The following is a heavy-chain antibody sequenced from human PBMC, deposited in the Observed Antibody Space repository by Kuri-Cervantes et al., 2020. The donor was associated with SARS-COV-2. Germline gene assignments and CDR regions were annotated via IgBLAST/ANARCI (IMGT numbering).Heavy chain of an antibody. CDR1: GFTFSDYY. D-gene: IGHD3-22*01. J-gene: IGHJ4*02. CDR3: AKLDPYYDSRND. V-gene: IGHV3-23*01. Sequence: GESLKISCEGSGFTFSDYYMSWVRQAPGKGLEWLSNISPSMAHTYYADSVKGRFTISRDNSKNTLYLQMNSLRAEDTAVYYCAKLDPYYDSRNDWGQGTLVTVSS. CDR2: ISPSMAHT.